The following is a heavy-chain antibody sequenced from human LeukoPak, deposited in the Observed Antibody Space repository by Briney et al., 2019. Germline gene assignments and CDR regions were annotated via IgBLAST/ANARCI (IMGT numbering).Heavy chain of an antibody. V-gene: IGHV3-23*01. CDR1: GFTFSSYA. J-gene: IGHJ4*02. Sequence: GGSLRLSCAASGFTFSSYAMSWVRQAPGKGLEWVSAISGSGGSTYYADSVKGRFTISRDNSKNTLYLQMNSLRAEDTAVYYCAKDSPRIARHTYRGSDYWGQGTLVTVSS. CDR2: ISGSGGST. CDR3: AKDSPRIARHTYRGSDY. D-gene: IGHD6-13*01.